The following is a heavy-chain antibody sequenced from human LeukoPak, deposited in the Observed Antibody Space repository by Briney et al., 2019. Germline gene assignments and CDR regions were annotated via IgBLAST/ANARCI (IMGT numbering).Heavy chain of an antibody. J-gene: IGHJ1*01. D-gene: IGHD3-22*01. CDR3: ARPAPYYYDSSGYSDAEYFQH. V-gene: IGHV4-34*01. Sequence: PSETLSLTCAVYGGSFSGYYWSWIRQPPGKGLEWIGEINHSGSTNYNPSLKGRVTISVDTSKNQFSLKLSSVTAADTAVYYCARPAPYYYDSSGYSDAEYFQHWGQGTLVTVSS. CDR1: GGSFSGYY. CDR2: INHSGST.